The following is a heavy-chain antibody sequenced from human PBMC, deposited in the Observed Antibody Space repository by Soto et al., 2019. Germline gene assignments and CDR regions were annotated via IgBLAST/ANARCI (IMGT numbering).Heavy chain of an antibody. Sequence: PSETLSLTCTVSGGSISSGDYYWSWIHQPPGKGLEWIGYIYYSGSTYYNPSLKSRVTISVDTSKNQFSLKLSSVTAADTAVYYCARGPGSGSYYTVYYGMDVWGQGTTVTVSS. D-gene: IGHD3-10*01. J-gene: IGHJ6*02. CDR2: IYYSGST. CDR3: ARGPGSGSYYTVYYGMDV. V-gene: IGHV4-30-4*01. CDR1: GGSISSGDYY.